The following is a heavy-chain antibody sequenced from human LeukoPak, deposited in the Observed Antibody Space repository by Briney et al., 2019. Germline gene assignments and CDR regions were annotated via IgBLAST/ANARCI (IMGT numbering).Heavy chain of an antibody. Sequence: GGSLRLSCAASGFTFSSYAMSWVRQAPGKGLEWVSAISGSGGSTYYADSVKGRFTISRDNSKNTLYLQMNSLGAEDTAVYYCASDPHFSNTLYYDSSGYYSAYWGQGTLVTVSS. D-gene: IGHD3-22*01. J-gene: IGHJ4*02. CDR2: ISGSGGST. CDR1: GFTFSSYA. V-gene: IGHV3-23*01. CDR3: ASDPHFSNTLYYDSSGYYSAY.